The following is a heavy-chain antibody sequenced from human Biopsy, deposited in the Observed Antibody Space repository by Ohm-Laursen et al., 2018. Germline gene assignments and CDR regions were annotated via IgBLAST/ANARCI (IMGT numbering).Heavy chain of an antibody. CDR1: GDSISSYY. V-gene: IGHV4-59*01. CDR2: VYYTGST. CDR3: ARDRGYYSDRTVPGYFDL. Sequence: PSETLSLTCSVSGDSISSYYWSWIRQPPRKGLEWIGYVYYTGSTDYNPSLQSRVTISVDTSKNHFSLRLRSVTPADTAIYYCARDRGYYSDRTVPGYFDLWGRGTLVTVSS. J-gene: IGHJ2*01. D-gene: IGHD3-22*01.